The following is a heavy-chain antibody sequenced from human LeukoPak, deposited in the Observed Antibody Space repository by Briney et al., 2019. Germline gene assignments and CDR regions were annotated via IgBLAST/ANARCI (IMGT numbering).Heavy chain of an antibody. D-gene: IGHD1-26*01. V-gene: IGHV3-30*18. CDR1: GFTFSSYG. J-gene: IGHJ4*02. CDR2: ISYDGSNK. CDR3: AKESGGSYYFDY. Sequence: PGRSLRLSCAASGFTFSSYGMHWVRQAPGKGLEWVAVISYDGSNKYYADSVKGRFTISRDNSKNTLYLQMNNLRAEDTAVYYCAKESGGSYYFDYWGQGTLVTVSS.